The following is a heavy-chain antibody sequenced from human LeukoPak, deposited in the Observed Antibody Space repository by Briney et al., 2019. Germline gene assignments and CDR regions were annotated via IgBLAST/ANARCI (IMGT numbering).Heavy chain of an antibody. CDR1: GGSISSGSYY. D-gene: IGHD7-27*01. CDR3: ARIHPGALDYYGMDV. V-gene: IGHV4-61*02. J-gene: IGHJ6*02. CDR2: IYTSGST. Sequence: PSETLSLTCTVSGGSISSGSYYWSWIRQPAGKGLEWIGRIYTSGSTNYNPSLKSRVTISVDTSKNQFSLKLSSVTAADTAVYYCARIHPGALDYYGMDVWGQGTTVTVSS.